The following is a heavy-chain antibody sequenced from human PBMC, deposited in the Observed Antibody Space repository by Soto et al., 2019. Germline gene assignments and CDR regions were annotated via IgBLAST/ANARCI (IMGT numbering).Heavy chain of an antibody. CDR2: ISAYNGNT. CDR3: ARERIGSSGDAFDI. CDR1: GYTFTSYG. D-gene: IGHD5-12*01. V-gene: IGHV1-18*01. J-gene: IGHJ3*02. Sequence: ASVKVSCKASGYTFTSYGISWVRQAPGQGLEWMGWISAYNGNTNYAQKLQGRVTMTTDTSTSTAYMELRSLRSDDTAAYYCARERIGSSGDAFDIWGQGTMVTVSS.